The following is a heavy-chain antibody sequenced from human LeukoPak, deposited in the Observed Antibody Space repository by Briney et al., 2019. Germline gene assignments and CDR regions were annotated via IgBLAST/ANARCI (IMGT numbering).Heavy chain of an antibody. D-gene: IGHD6-13*01. J-gene: IGHJ4*02. CDR3: ARVGSSSWRYFDY. CDR1: GYTFTGYY. V-gene: IGHV1-2*02. Sequence: ASVKVSCKASGYTFTGYYMHWVRQAPGQGLEWMGWINPNSGGTNYAQKFQGRVTMTRDTSISTACMELSRLRSDDTAVYYCARVGSSSWRYFDYWGQGTLVTVSS. CDR2: INPNSGGT.